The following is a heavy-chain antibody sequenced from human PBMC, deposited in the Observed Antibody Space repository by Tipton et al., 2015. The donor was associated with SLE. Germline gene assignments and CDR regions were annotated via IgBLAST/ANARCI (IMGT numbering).Heavy chain of an antibody. J-gene: IGHJ4*02. V-gene: IGHV4-59*01. CDR2: IDYTANP. CDR1: GGSISSYY. Sequence: LRLSCTVSGGSISSYYWSWIRQPPGKGLEWIGYIDYTANPNYSPSLKSRVTISIDTSTNHFSLKLRSVTAADTAVYYCARSWNDAPPDLGYWGQGTLVTVSS. D-gene: IGHD1-1*01. CDR3: ARSWNDAPPDLGY.